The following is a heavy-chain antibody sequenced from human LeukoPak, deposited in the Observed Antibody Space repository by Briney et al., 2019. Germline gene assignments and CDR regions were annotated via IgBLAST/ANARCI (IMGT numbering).Heavy chain of an antibody. Sequence: ASVKVSCKASGYTFTSYYMHWVRQAPGQGLEWMGIINPSGGSTSYAQKFQGRVTMTRDMSTSTVYMELSSLRSEDTAVYYCARVMKYSSSSGYYYYYMDVWGKGTTVTVSS. CDR3: ARVMKYSSSSGYYYYYMDV. CDR2: INPSGGST. CDR1: GYTFTSYY. D-gene: IGHD6-6*01. J-gene: IGHJ6*03. V-gene: IGHV1-46*01.